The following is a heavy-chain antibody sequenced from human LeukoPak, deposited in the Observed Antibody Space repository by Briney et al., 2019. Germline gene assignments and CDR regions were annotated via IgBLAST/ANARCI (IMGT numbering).Heavy chain of an antibody. D-gene: IGHD6-6*01. Sequence: ASVKVSCKASGYIFTSYYMHWVRQAPGQGLEWMGIIHPSGGSTSYAQKFQGRVTMTRDTTTSTLYMELSSLRSEDTAVYYCARDSDSSSIDYWGQGTLVTVSS. CDR3: ARDSDSSSIDY. V-gene: IGHV1-46*01. CDR2: IHPSGGST. J-gene: IGHJ4*02. CDR1: GYIFTSYY.